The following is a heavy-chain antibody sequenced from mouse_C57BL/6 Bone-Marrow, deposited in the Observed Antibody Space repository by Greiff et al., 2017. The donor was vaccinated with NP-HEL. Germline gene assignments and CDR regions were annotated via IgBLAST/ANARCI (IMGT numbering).Heavy chain of an antibody. Sequence: QVQLQQPGAELVKPGASVKMSCKASGYTFTSYWITWVKQRPGQGLEWIGDIYPGSGSTNYNEKFKSKATLTVDTSSSTAYMQLSSLTSKDSAVYYCARWGKIYYDYDEGMDYWGQGTSVTVSA. CDR2: IYPGSGST. CDR3: ARWGKIYYDYDEGMDY. V-gene: IGHV1-55*01. D-gene: IGHD2-4*01. J-gene: IGHJ4*01. CDR1: GYTFTSYW.